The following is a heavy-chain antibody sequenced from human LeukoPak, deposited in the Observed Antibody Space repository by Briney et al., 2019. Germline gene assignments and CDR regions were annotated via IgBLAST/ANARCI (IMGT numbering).Heavy chain of an antibody. CDR1: GYTFTSYG. CDR3: ARDLRDGYNSWGET. Sequence: ASVKVSCKASGYTFTSYGISWVRQAPGQGREWMGWISVYNGNTNYAQKLRGRVTMTTDTSTSTAYMELRSLRSDGAAVYYCARDLRDGYNSWGETGGEGPVVSVSS. J-gene: IGHJ4*02. CDR2: ISVYNGNT. D-gene: IGHD5-24*01. V-gene: IGHV1-18*01.